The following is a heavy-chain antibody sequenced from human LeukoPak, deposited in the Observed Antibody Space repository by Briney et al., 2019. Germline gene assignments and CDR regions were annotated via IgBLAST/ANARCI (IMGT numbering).Heavy chain of an antibody. V-gene: IGHV1-2*02. J-gene: IGHJ4*02. CDR3: ARESSAMVRGVTINPFDY. D-gene: IGHD3-10*01. CDR2: INPNSGGT. Sequence: GESLKVSCKASGYTFTGYYMHWVRQAPGQGLEWMGWINPNSGGTNYAQKFQGRVTMTRDTSISTAYMELSRLRSDDTAVYYCARESSAMVRGVTINPFDYWGQGTLVTVSS. CDR1: GYTFTGYY.